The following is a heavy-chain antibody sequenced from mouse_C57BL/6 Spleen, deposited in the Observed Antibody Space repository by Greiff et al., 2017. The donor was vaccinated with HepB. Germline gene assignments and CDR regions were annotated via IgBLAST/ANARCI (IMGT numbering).Heavy chain of an antibody. CDR1: GYTFTDYY. V-gene: IGHV1-26*01. CDR2: INPNNGGT. D-gene: IGHD1-1*01. Sequence: EVQLQQSGPELVKPGASVKISCKASGYTFTDYYMNWVKQSHGKSLEWIGDINPNNGGTSYNQKFKGKATLTVDKSSSTAYMELRSLTSEDSAVYYCARSYSPGDFDVWGTGTTVTVSS. CDR3: ARSYSPGDFDV. J-gene: IGHJ1*03.